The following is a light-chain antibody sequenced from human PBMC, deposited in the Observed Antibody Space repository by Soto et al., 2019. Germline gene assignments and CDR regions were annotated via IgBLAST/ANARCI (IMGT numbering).Light chain of an antibody. CDR3: VLNMGSGISWV. J-gene: IGLJ3*02. Sequence: QTVVTQEPSFSVSPGGTVTLTCGLSSGSVSTSYYPSWYQQTPGQAPRTLIYSTNTRSSGVPDRFSGSILGNKAALTITGAQADDESDYYCVLNMGSGISWVFGGGTQLTVL. CDR2: STN. V-gene: IGLV8-61*01. CDR1: SGSVSTSYY.